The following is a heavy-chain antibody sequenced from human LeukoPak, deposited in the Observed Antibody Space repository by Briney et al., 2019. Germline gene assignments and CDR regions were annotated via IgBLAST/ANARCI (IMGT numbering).Heavy chain of an antibody. CDR1: GYTFTSYY. V-gene: IGHV1-46*01. D-gene: IGHD2-2*01. CDR3: ARDQVVVVPDSQDAFDI. CDR2: INPSGGST. J-gene: IGHJ3*02. Sequence: ASVKVSCKASGYTFTSYYMHWVRQAPGQGLEWMGIINPSGGSTSYAQKFQGRVTMTRDMSTSTVYMELSSLRSEDTAVYYCARDQVVVVPDSQDAFDIWGQRTMVTVSS.